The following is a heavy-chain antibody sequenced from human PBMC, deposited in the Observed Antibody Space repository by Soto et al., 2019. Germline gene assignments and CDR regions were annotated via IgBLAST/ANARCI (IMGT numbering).Heavy chain of an antibody. CDR3: ARDHEVAVARPSYGMDV. J-gene: IGHJ6*02. V-gene: IGHV4-31*03. Sequence: QVQLQESGPGLVKPSQTLSLTCTVSGGSISSGGYYWSWIRQHPGKGLEWMGYIYYSGSTYYNPSLKSRVTNAVDTSKNQFSLKLSSVTAADTAVYYCARDHEVAVARPSYGMDVWGQGTTVTVSS. D-gene: IGHD6-19*01. CDR2: IYYSGST. CDR1: GGSISSGGYY.